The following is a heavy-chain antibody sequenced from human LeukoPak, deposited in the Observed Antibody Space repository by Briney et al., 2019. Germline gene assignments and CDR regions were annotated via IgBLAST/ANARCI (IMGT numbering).Heavy chain of an antibody. Sequence: GGSLRLSCAASGFTVSSNYMSWVRQAPGKGLEWVSVIYSGGSTYYADSVKGRFTISRDNSKNTLYLQMNSLRAEDTAVYYCARGFYYDSSGYGYWGQGTLVTVSS. CDR3: ARGFYYDSSGYGY. CDR1: GFTVSSNY. V-gene: IGHV3-53*01. CDR2: IYSGGST. D-gene: IGHD3-22*01. J-gene: IGHJ4*02.